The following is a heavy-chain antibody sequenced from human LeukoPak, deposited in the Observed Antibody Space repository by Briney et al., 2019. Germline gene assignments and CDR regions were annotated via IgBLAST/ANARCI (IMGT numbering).Heavy chain of an antibody. CDR1: GFTFDDYA. D-gene: IGHD5-18*01. CDR2: ISWNSGSI. V-gene: IGHV3-9*01. J-gene: IGHJ2*01. CDR3: AKDMRLGGYSYGPWYFDL. Sequence: GGSLRLSCAASGFTFDDYAMHSVRQAPGKGLEWVSGISWNSGSIGYADYVKGRFTISRDNAKNSLYLQMNSLIAEDTALYYCAKDMRLGGYSYGPWYFDLWGRGTLVTVSS.